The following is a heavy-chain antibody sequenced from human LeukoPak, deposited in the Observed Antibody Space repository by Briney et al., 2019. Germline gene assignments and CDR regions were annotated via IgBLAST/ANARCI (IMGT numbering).Heavy chain of an antibody. Sequence: GGSLRLSCAASGFTFNAYSMNWVRQAPGKGLEWVSSIISSRDYIYYADSLKGRFTISRDNAKNSLFLQMNSLRAEDTAVYYCARDGVPAYYYAMDVGGQGTTVTVSS. D-gene: IGHD3-16*01. V-gene: IGHV3-21*01. CDR1: GFTFNAYS. CDR3: ARDGVPAYYYAMDV. J-gene: IGHJ6*02. CDR2: IISSRDYI.